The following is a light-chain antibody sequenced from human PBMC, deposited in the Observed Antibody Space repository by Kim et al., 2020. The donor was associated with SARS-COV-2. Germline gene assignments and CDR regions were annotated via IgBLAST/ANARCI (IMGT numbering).Light chain of an antibody. CDR1: KLGDKY. CDR2: QDS. CDR3: QAWDSSTAF. V-gene: IGLV3-1*01. J-gene: IGLJ2*01. Sequence: SYELTQPPSVSVSPGQTASITCSGDKLGDKYACWYQQKPGQSPVLAIYQDSKRPSGIPERFSGSNSGNTATLTISGTQAMDEADYYCQAWDSSTAFFGGG.